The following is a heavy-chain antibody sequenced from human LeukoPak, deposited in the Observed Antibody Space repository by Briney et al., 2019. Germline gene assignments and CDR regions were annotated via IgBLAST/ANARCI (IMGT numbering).Heavy chain of an antibody. CDR1: GYTFTGYY. Sequence: ASVKVSCKASGYTFTGYYIHWVRQAPGQGLEWMGWVNPNSGGTKYAQKFQGRVTMTRDTSISTAYMGLSRLRSDDTAVYYCAKGRVVAGTKSLTYNWFDPWGQGTLVTVSS. V-gene: IGHV1-2*02. J-gene: IGHJ5*02. CDR2: VNPNSGGT. CDR3: AKGRVVAGTKSLTYNWFDP. D-gene: IGHD6-19*01.